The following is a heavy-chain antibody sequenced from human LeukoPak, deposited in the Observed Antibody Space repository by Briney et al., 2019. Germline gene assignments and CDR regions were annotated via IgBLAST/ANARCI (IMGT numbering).Heavy chain of an antibody. Sequence: GGSLRPFHAPSGFTFSIYSINWAHQAPGEGRECVSYISSSSNTIYYADSVKGRFTISRDNAKNALYLQLNSLRDGDTAVYYCAFKNNFKYWGQGTLVIVSS. CDR2: ISSSSNTI. CDR3: AFKNNFKY. CDR1: GFTFSIYS. V-gene: IGHV3-48*02. J-gene: IGHJ4*02.